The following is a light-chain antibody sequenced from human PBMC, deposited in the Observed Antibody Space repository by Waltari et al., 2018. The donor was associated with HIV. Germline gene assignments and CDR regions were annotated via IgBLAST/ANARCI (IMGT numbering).Light chain of an antibody. CDR3: SSYAGSNWV. Sequence: QSALTQPPSASGSPGQSVTISCTGTSSDVGGYNYVSWYQQHPGQAPKFIIYEVSKRPSGVPDRFSGSKSGNTASLTVSGLQAEDEADYYCSSYAGSNWVFGGGTKLTVL. CDR1: SSDVGGYNY. J-gene: IGLJ3*02. V-gene: IGLV2-8*01. CDR2: EVS.